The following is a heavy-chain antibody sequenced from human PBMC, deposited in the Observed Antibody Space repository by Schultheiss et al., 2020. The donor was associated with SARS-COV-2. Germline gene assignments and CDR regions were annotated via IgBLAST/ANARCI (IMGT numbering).Heavy chain of an antibody. CDR1: GFTFGRYW. D-gene: IGHD5-12*01. J-gene: IGHJ4*02. CDR2: ISGTGGST. V-gene: IGHV3-23*01. CDR3: AKDLPVVATIRGAFDY. Sequence: GGSLRLSCAASGFTFGRYWMSWVRQAPGKGLEWVSAISGTGGSTYYADSVKGRFTISRDNCKNTLYLQMNSLRAEDTAVYYCAKDLPVVATIRGAFDYWGLGTLVTVSS.